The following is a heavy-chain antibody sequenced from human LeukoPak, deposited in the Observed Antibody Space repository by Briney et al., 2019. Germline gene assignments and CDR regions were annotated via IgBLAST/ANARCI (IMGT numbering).Heavy chain of an antibody. D-gene: IGHD2-21*02. J-gene: IGHJ4*02. CDR3: ARGALAYCGGDCSLFDY. V-gene: IGHV3-66*01. CDR1: GFTVSSNY. CDR2: IYSGGST. Sequence: PGGSLRLSCAASGFTVSSNYMSWVRQAPGKGLEWVSVIYSGGSTYYADSVKGRFTISRDNSKNTLYLQMNSLRAEDTAVYYCARGALAYCGGDCSLFDYWGQGTLVTVSS.